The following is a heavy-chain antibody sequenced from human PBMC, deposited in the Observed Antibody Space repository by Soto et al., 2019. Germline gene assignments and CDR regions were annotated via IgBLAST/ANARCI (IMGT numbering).Heavy chain of an antibody. J-gene: IGHJ4*02. CDR3: ARNPSGQWVVPLYCDL. CDR1: GFSISDYE. CDR2: ISGSGSTV. D-gene: IGHD6-19*01. Sequence: DVQLVESGGDLAQPGGSLRLSRAASGFSISDYEMNWVRQAPGKGLEWVSYISGSGSTVYYADSVKGRFTISRDNAKNSVFLQINTLRVEDAAIYYCARNPSGQWVVPLYCDLWGQGTLVTVSS. V-gene: IGHV3-48*03.